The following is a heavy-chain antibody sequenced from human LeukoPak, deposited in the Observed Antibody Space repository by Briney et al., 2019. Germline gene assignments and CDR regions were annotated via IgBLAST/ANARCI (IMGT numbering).Heavy chain of an antibody. V-gene: IGHV3-33*06. Sequence: GGSLRLSCAASGFTFNVYGIHWVRQAPGKGLEWVAVIWNDGSNKYYADSVKGRFTISRDNSRNTLYLHMNSLRAEDTAIYYCAKRSDYGGNSNYFDYWGQGTLVTVSS. CDR3: AKRSDYGGNSNYFDY. D-gene: IGHD4-23*01. CDR1: GFTFNVYG. CDR2: IWNDGSNK. J-gene: IGHJ4*02.